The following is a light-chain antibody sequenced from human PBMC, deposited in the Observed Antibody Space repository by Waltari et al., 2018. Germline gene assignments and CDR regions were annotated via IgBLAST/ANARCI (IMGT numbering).Light chain of an antibody. V-gene: IGKV1-9*01. CDR1: QDINNF. J-gene: IGKJ1*01. CDR2: ALF. Sequence: DIQLTQSPSFLSASIGDRVTITCRASQDINNFLAWYQQKPGKAPKLLMYALFGLPSGVPSRFSGSGSGTEFTLTISSLEPEDFATYYCLQSNSYPWTFGQGTKVEIK. CDR3: LQSNSYPWT.